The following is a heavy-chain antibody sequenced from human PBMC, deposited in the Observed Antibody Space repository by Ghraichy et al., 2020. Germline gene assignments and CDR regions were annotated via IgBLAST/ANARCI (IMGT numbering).Heavy chain of an antibody. CDR3: AKVGPEWELSFYFDY. CDR2: ISWDGGST. Sequence: LSLTCAASGFTFDDYTMHWVRQAPGKGLEWVSLISWDGGSTYYADSVKGRFTISRDNSKNSLYLQMNSLRTEDTALYYCAKVGPEWELSFYFDYWGQGTLVTVSS. V-gene: IGHV3-43*01. J-gene: IGHJ4*02. CDR1: GFTFDDYT. D-gene: IGHD1-26*01.